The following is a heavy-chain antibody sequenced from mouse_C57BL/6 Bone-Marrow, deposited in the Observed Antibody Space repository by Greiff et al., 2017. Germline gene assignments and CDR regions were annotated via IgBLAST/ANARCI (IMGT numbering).Heavy chain of an antibody. Sequence: VQLQQSVAELVRPGASVKLSCTASGFNIQNTYMHWVKQRPEQGLEWIGRIDPANGNTKYAPKFPGKATITADTSSNTAYLQLSSLTSEDTAIYYCARQRHGAMDYWGQGTSVTVSS. D-gene: IGHD1-2*01. V-gene: IGHV14-3*01. CDR1: GFNIQNTY. CDR2: IDPANGNT. J-gene: IGHJ4*01. CDR3: ARQRHGAMDY.